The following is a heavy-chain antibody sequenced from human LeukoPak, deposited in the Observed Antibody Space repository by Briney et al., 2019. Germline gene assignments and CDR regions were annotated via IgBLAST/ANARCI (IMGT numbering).Heavy chain of an antibody. J-gene: IGHJ4*02. CDR3: AKFTKALLSSGWYRGGFHY. Sequence: QAGGSLRLSCAASGFTFSSYEMNWVRQAPGKGLEWVSAISGSGGSTYYADSVKGRFTISRDKSRNTLYLQMNSLRAEDTAVYYCAKFTKALLSSGWYRGGFHYWGQGTLVTVSS. V-gene: IGHV3-23*01. CDR2: ISGSGGST. D-gene: IGHD6-19*01. CDR1: GFTFSSYE.